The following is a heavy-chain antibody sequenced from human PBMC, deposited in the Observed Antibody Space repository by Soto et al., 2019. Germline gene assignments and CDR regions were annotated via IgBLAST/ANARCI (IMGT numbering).Heavy chain of an antibody. CDR3: ARTWNYDEGGWFDP. Sequence: SETLSLTCTVSGGSISSGDYYWSWIRQPPGKGLEWIGYIYYSGSTYYNPSLKSRVTISVDTSKNQFSLKLSSVTAADTAVYYCARTWNYDEGGWFDPWGQGTLVTVSS. V-gene: IGHV4-30-4*01. J-gene: IGHJ5*02. D-gene: IGHD1-7*01. CDR1: GGSISSGDYY. CDR2: IYYSGST.